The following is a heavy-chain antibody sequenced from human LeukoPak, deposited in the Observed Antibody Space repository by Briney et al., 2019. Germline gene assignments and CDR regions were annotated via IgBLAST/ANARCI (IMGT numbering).Heavy chain of an antibody. CDR3: ARGRRITIFGVAAPPYYFDY. CDR2: INPSGGST. D-gene: IGHD3-3*01. CDR1: GYTFTSYY. Sequence: ASVKVSCKASGYTFTSYYMHWVRQAPGQGLEWMGIINPSGGSTSYAQKFQGRVTMTRDTSTSTVYMELSSLRSEDTAVYYCARGRRITIFGVAAPPYYFDYWGQGTLVTASS. J-gene: IGHJ4*02. V-gene: IGHV1-46*01.